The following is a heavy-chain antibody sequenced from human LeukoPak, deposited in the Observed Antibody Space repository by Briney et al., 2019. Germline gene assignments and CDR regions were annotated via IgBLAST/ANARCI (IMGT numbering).Heavy chain of an antibody. Sequence: PSETLSLTCAVYGGSFSGYYWSWIRQPPGKGLEWIGEINHSGSTNYNPSLKSRVTISVDTSKNQFSLKLSSVTAADTAVYYCARGPLQRYFDLWGRGTLVTVSS. CDR3: ARGPLQRYFDL. V-gene: IGHV4-34*01. D-gene: IGHD4-11*01. CDR1: GGSFSGYY. CDR2: INHSGST. J-gene: IGHJ2*01.